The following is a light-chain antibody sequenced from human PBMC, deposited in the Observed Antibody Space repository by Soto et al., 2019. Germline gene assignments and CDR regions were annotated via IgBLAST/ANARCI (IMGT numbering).Light chain of an antibody. CDR3: QQYGSSPK. Sequence: EIVLTQSPGTLSLSPGERATLSCRASQSVSSSYLAWYQQKPGQAPRLLIYGASSRATGIPDRFSGSGSGTHFTITIRRLEPEDFAVYYCQQYGSSPKFGQGTKVDIK. J-gene: IGKJ1*01. V-gene: IGKV3-20*01. CDR1: QSVSSSY. CDR2: GAS.